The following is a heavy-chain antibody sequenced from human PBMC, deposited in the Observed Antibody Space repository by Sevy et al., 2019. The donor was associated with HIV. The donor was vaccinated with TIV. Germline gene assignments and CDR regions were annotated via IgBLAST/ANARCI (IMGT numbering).Heavy chain of an antibody. CDR2: ISTASSYI. V-gene: IGHV3-21*01. CDR1: GFTFSYYS. Sequence: GGSLRLSCAASGFTFSYYSMNWVRQAPGKGLEWVSSISTASSYIYYADSLKGRVTISGDNAKNSLYLQMNSLRAEDTAVYYCARGPYYDFWYFDLWGRGTLVTVSS. J-gene: IGHJ2*01. CDR3: ARGPYYDFWYFDL. D-gene: IGHD3-3*01.